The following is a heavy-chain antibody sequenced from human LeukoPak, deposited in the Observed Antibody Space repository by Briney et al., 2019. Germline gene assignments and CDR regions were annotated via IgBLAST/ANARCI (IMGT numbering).Heavy chain of an antibody. CDR2: ISGSGGST. V-gene: IGHV3-23*01. J-gene: IGHJ5*02. CDR3: AKDEQQLVRYWFDP. D-gene: IGHD6-13*01. Sequence: GGSLILSCAASGFPFSSYAMSWVRQAPGKGLEWVSAISGSGGSTYYADSVKGRFTISRDNSKNTLYLQMNSLRAEDTAVYYCAKDEQQLVRYWFDPWGQGTLVTVSS. CDR1: GFPFSSYA.